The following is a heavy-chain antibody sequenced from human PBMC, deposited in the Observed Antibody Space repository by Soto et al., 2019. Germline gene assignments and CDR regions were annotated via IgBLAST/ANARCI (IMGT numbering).Heavy chain of an antibody. CDR3: AKAANKAPYFDY. CDR2: ISGSGTNT. V-gene: IGHV3-23*01. CDR1: GFTFSNYV. J-gene: IGHJ4*02. Sequence: EVQVLDSGGGSVQPGGSLRLSCVASGFTFSNYVMNWVRQAPGKGLEWVSSISGSGTNTYYADPVKGRFTISRDNSKNTRFLQMDSLRAEDTALYFCAKAANKAPYFDYWGQGTLVSVSS.